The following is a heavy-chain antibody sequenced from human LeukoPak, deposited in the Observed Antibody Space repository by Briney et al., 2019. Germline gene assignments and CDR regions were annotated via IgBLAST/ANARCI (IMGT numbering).Heavy chain of an antibody. Sequence: PGGSLRLSCAASGFTFSSYAMHWVRQAPGKGLEWVAVISYDGSNKYYADSVKGRFTISRDNAKNSLYLQMNSLRAEDTAVYYCARDRSSYCSSTSCSIWADSPFDPWGQGTLVTVSS. D-gene: IGHD2-2*01. J-gene: IGHJ5*02. CDR3: ARDRSSYCSSTSCSIWADSPFDP. CDR1: GFTFSSYA. CDR2: ISYDGSNK. V-gene: IGHV3-30-3*01.